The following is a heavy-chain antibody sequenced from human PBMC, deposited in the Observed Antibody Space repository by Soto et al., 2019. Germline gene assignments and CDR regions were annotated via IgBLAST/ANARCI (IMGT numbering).Heavy chain of an antibody. CDR3: ASGGGYFSSPNYYFDF. Sequence: ASVKVSCKASGYTFTGYYIHWVRQAPGQGLEWMGWINPDSGDTNFAQKFQGRVTMTRDTSVTTAYMELSSLQSDDTAVYYCASGGGYFSSPNYYFDFWGQGTLVTVSS. CDR1: GYTFTGYY. CDR2: INPDSGDT. D-gene: IGHD2-15*01. V-gene: IGHV1-2*02. J-gene: IGHJ4*02.